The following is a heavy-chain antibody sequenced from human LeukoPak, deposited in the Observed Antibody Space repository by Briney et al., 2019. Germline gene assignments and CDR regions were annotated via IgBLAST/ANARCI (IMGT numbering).Heavy chain of an antibody. D-gene: IGHD2-2*01. V-gene: IGHV1-69*05. J-gene: IGHJ6*03. Sequence: SVRVSCTASGGTFSSYAISWVRQAPGQGLEWMGGIIPTFGTANYAQKFQGRVTITTDESTSTAYMELSSLRSEDTAVYYCARDRGVVPAANMNYYYYMDVWGKGTTVTVSS. CDR3: ARDRGVVPAANMNYYYYMDV. CDR1: GGTFSSYA. CDR2: IIPTFGTA.